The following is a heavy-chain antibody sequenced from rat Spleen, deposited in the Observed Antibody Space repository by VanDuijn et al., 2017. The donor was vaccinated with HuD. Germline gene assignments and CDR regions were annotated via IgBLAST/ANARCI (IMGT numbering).Heavy chain of an antibody. D-gene: IGHD1-2*01. CDR2: ISYSGRT. Sequence: EVQLQESGPGLVKPSQSLSLTCSVNGYSITSNYWGWIRKFPGNKMEWMGYISYSGRTSYNPSLKSRISITRDTSKNQFFLQLNSVTTEDTATYYCARSRAPSYYSSYIDYLDYWGQGVMVTVSS. CDR3: ARSRAPSYYSSYIDYLDY. V-gene: IGHV3-1*01. CDR1: GYSITSNY. J-gene: IGHJ2*01.